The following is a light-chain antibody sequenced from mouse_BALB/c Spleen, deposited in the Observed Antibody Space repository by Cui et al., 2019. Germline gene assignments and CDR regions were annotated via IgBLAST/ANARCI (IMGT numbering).Light chain of an antibody. CDR2: HGT. J-gene: IGKJ4*01. V-gene: IGKV14-100*01. Sequence: DILMTQSPSSMSVSLGDTVSITCHASQGISSNIGWLQQKPGKSFKGLIYHGTNLEDGVPSRFSGSGSGADYSLTISRLESEDFAGYYCVQYAQFPFTFGSGTKLEIK. CDR1: QGISSN. CDR3: VQYAQFPFT.